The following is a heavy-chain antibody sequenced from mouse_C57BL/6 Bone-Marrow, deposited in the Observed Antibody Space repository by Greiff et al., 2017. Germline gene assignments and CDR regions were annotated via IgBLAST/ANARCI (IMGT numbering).Heavy chain of an antibody. CDR2: IYPRSGNT. V-gene: IGHV1-81*01. CDR1: GYTFTSYG. CDR3: ARVGYGYFDV. J-gene: IGHJ1*03. Sequence: VQLQQSGAELARPGASVKLSCKASGYTFTSYGISWVKQRTGQGLEWIGEIYPRSGNTYYNEKFKGKATLTADKSSSTAYMELRSLTAEDSAVYFCARVGYGYFDVWGTGTTVTVSS.